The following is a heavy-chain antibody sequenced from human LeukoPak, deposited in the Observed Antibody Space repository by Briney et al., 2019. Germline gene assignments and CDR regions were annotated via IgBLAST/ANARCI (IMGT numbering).Heavy chain of an antibody. Sequence: ASVKVSCKASGYTFTGYYMHWVRQAPGQGLEWMGWINANSGGTNYAQKFQGRVTMTRDTSISTAYMELSRLRSDDTAVYYCARDWVYCSSTSCHDAFDIWGQGTMVTVSS. CDR1: GYTFTGYY. CDR3: ARDWVYCSSTSCHDAFDI. J-gene: IGHJ3*02. CDR2: INANSGGT. D-gene: IGHD2-2*01. V-gene: IGHV1-2*02.